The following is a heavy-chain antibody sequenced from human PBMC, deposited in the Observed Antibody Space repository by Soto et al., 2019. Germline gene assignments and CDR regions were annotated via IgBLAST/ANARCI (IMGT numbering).Heavy chain of an antibody. V-gene: IGHV1-69*04. J-gene: IGHJ6*02. CDR1: GGTFSSYT. CDR3: ARDRFCRSPSGTRGYCSMDG. Sequence: SVKVSCKASGGTFSSYTISWVRQAPGQGLEWMGRIIPILGIANYAQKFQGRVTITADKSTSAAYMELSSLRSEDTAVYYCARDRFCRSPSGTRGYCSMDGWGQGTTVTVCS. D-gene: IGHD2-2*01. CDR2: IIPILGIA.